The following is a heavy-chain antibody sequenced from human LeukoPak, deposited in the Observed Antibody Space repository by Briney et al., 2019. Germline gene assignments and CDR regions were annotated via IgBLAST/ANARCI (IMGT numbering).Heavy chain of an antibody. CDR1: GYTFTSYY. V-gene: IGHV1-46*01. J-gene: IGHJ5*02. CDR2: INPTGGST. D-gene: IGHD5-12*01. Sequence: KSGESLKISCKGSGYTFTSYYMHWVRQAPGQGLEWMGLINPTGGSTGYAQKFQGRVTMTRDMSTSTDYMELSSLRSEDTAIYYCARDNSVGDSAWWFDPWGQGTLVTVSS. CDR3: ARDNSVGDSAWWFDP.